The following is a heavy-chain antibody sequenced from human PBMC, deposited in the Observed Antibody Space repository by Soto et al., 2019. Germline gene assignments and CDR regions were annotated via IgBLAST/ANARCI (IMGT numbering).Heavy chain of an antibody. D-gene: IGHD3-3*01. J-gene: IGHJ4*02. V-gene: IGHV3-23*01. Sequence: PGGSLRLSCTASGFTFNTYAMSWVRQAPGKGLEWVSTISAGGSSKYHADPVRGRFTISRDNSKKALYLQMNSLRADDTAVYYCAKEIAVGDFDFWSASPFHFCGQGTLVTVSS. CDR1: GFTFNTYA. CDR2: ISAGGSSK. CDR3: AKEIAVGDFDFWSASPFHF.